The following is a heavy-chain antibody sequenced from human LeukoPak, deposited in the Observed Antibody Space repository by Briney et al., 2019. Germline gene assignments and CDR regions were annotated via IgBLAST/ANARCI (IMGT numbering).Heavy chain of an antibody. CDR2: IYYSGST. V-gene: IGHV4-39*07. CDR1: GGSISSNSYY. J-gene: IGHJ4*02. Sequence: SETLSLTCTVSGGSISSNSYYWGWIRQPPGKGLKWIGSIYYSGSTYYNPSLKSRVTISVDTSKNQFSLELSSVTAADTAVYYCASLTLTYNPLDFWGQGTLVTVSS. D-gene: IGHD1-1*01. CDR3: ASLTLTYNPLDF.